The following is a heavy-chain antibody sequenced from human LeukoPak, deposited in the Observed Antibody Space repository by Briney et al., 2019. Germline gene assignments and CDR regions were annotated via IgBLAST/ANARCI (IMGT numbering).Heavy chain of an antibody. CDR3: ASRKLGNDY. J-gene: IGHJ4*01. CDR1: GGSFSGYY. CDR2: INHTGST. D-gene: IGHD7-27*01. Sequence: SETLSLTCAVYGGSFSGYYWSWIRQPPGKGLEWIGEINHTGSTSYNPSLKSRVTISVDTSKNQFSLKLSSVTAADTAVYYCASRKLGNDYWGQGTLVTVSS. V-gene: IGHV4-34*01.